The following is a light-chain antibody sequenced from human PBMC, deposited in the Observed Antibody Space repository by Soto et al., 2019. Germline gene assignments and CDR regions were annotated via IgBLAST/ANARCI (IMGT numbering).Light chain of an antibody. CDR1: SSNIGSNY. J-gene: IGLJ3*02. CDR2: RNN. Sequence: QSVLPQPPSASGTPGQRVTLSCSGSSSNIGSNYVYWYQQLPGTAPKLVIYRNNQRPSGVPDRFSGSKSGTSASLAISGLRSEDEADYYCAAWDDSLSGPLFGGGTKLTVL. CDR3: AAWDDSLSGPL. V-gene: IGLV1-47*01.